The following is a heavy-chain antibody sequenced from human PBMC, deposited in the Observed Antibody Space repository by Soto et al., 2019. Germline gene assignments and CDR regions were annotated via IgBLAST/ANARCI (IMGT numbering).Heavy chain of an antibody. Sequence: ASVKVSCKAAGYNFNAFGISWVRQAPGQGLEWMGWISSHTGNTNYAQNLQGRVTMTTDTSTTTVYMELRSLTSDDTAVYYCARDCGTAVTTHYLDFWGQ. D-gene: IGHD4-17*01. J-gene: IGHJ4*01. CDR1: GYNFNAFG. V-gene: IGHV1-18*01. CDR2: ISSHTGNT. CDR3: ARDCGTAVTTHYLDF.